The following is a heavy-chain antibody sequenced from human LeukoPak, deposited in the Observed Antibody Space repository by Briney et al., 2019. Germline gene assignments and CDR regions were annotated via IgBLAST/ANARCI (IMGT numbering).Heavy chain of an antibody. V-gene: IGHV3-7*03. J-gene: IGHJ4*02. CDR1: GFTFSLYW. CDR3: AGGTGFIIKG. CDR2: IKQDGSEK. D-gene: IGHD3-9*01. Sequence: PGGSLRLSCAASGFTFSLYWMNWVRRAPGKGLEWVANIKQDGSEKNYVDSVKGRFTISRDNAKNSLYLQMNNLRVEDTAMYYCAGGTGFIIKGWGQGTLVTVSS.